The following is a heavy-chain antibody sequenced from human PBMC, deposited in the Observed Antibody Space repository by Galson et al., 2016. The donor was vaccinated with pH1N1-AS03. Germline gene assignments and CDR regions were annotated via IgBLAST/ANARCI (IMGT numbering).Heavy chain of an antibody. CDR2: INPNSGGT. D-gene: IGHD3-22*01. CDR3: ARSHPAFDSSGYYYDY. J-gene: IGHJ4*02. V-gene: IGHV1-2*02. CDR1: GYTFTNYA. Sequence: SVKVSCKASGYTFTNYALNWVRQAPGQGLEWMGWINPNSGGTNYAQKFQGRVTMTRDTSISTAYMELSRLRSGDTAVYYCARSHPAFDSSGYYYDYWGQGTLVTVSS.